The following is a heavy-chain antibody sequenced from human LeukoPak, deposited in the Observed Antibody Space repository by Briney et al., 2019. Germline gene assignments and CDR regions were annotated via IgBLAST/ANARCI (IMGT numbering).Heavy chain of an antibody. CDR2: ININGSTT. J-gene: IGHJ4*02. CDR3: ARSPSLGGFDY. CDR1: GCKFSIYW. D-gene: IGHD3-16*01. Sequence: PGESLKLSCATSGCKFSIYWSHWVRQAPGTGLEWVSRININGSTTDYADLVKLRSIFSRDNAMNTLYQQMNSLRAEDTAVYYCARSPSLGGFDYWGQGTLVIVSS. V-gene: IGHV3-74*01.